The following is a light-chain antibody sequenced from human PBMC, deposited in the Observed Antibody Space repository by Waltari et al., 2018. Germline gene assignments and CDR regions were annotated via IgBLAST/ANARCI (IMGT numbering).Light chain of an antibody. V-gene: IGKV1-6*02. CDR2: GAS. Sequence: AIQLTQSPSSLSASVGDSVTITCRASQGIRVDLAWYKQKPGKATKLRIYGASSLQRGVPSRFSGGASGTDFTLTISSLQPEDFATYYCQQYYTPLTFGGGTKVEIK. CDR3: QQYYTPLT. J-gene: IGKJ4*01. CDR1: QGIRVD.